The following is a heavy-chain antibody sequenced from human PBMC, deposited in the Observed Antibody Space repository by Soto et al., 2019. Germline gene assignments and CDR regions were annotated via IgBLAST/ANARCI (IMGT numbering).Heavy chain of an antibody. J-gene: IGHJ3*02. CDR3: ARVERGTATSVVDAFDI. CDR1: GGSVNSGNYY. D-gene: IGHD2-21*02. Sequence: QVQLQQWGAGLLKPSETLSLTCAVFGGSVNSGNYYWSWIRQPPGKGLEWIGEMSHSGGTHFNPSLKSRVTISVHTSKNQFSLKRSSVSAADTALYYCARVERGTATSVVDAFDIWGPGTMVTVSS. V-gene: IGHV4-34*01. CDR2: MSHSGGT.